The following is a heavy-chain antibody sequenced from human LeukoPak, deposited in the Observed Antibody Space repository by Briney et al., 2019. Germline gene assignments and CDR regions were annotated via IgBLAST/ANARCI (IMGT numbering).Heavy chain of an antibody. CDR3: AIESSLSN. CDR1: GFNFGTYA. CDR2: ISYDGGYA. V-gene: IGHV3-30*04. J-gene: IGHJ4*02. Sequence: GRSLRLSCVGSGFNFGTYAMDWVRQAPGKGLEWVGDISYDGGYASYAAAVRDRFTISRDNSRNTLFLQINSLRPEDAAVYYCAIESSLSNWGQGTLVTVSS.